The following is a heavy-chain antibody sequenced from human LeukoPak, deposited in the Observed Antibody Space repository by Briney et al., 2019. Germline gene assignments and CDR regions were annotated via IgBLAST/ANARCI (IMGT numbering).Heavy chain of an antibody. CDR2: IYHSGST. D-gene: IGHD3-3*01. Sequence: PSETLSLTCAVSGGSISSCGYSWSWIRQPPGKGLEWIGYIYHSGSTYYNPSLKSRVTISVDRSKNQFSLKLSSVTAADTAVYYCARQARFLEWLFGSPNYFDYWGQGTLVTVSS. V-gene: IGHV4-30-2*01. J-gene: IGHJ4*02. CDR1: GGSISSCGYS. CDR3: ARQARFLEWLFGSPNYFDY.